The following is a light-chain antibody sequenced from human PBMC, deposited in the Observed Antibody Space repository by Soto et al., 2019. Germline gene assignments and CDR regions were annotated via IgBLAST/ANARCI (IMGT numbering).Light chain of an antibody. CDR3: QQYNNWPRT. CDR2: GAS. CDR1: QSISNN. Sequence: EMVLTQSPVTLSVSPGERATLSCRASQSISNNLAWYQQKPGQAPRLLIYGASSRASAVPARFSGTGSGTEFSLTISSLQSEDFAVYYCQQYNNWPRTFGQGTKVDIK. V-gene: IGKV3-15*01. J-gene: IGKJ1*01.